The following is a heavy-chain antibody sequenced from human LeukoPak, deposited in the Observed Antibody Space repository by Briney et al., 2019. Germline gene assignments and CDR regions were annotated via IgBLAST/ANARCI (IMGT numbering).Heavy chain of an antibody. D-gene: IGHD2-2*01. CDR2: IYYRGST. Sequence: SETLSLTCTVSGGSISGYYWSWIRQPPGKGLEWIGFIYYRGSTNYNPSLKSRVTISVDTSKNQFSLKLSSVTAADTAVYYCARDGGYCSSTSCERPFDVWGKGTTVTVSS. CDR3: ARDGGYCSSTSCERPFDV. CDR1: GGSISGYY. J-gene: IGHJ6*04. V-gene: IGHV4-59*01.